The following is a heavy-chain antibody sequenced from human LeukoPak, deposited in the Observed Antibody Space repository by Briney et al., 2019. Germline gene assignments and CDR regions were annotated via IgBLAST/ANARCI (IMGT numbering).Heavy chain of an antibody. CDR1: GFIFIDYT. J-gene: IGHJ4*02. CDR3: ARRPYGSGSYCLDY. D-gene: IGHD3-10*01. V-gene: IGHV3-21*01. Sequence: GGSLKLSCAASGFIFIDYTMNWVRQAPGKGLEWVSSITSTGRYIFYADSLKGRFTISRDNDKKSLYPQMNSLRAEDTAVYYCARRPYGSGSYCLDYWGQGTLVTVSS. CDR2: ITSTGRYI.